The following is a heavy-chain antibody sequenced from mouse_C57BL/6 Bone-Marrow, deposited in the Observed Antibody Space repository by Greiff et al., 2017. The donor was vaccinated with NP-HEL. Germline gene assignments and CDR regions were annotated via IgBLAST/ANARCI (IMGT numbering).Heavy chain of an antibody. Sequence: EVKLQESGGGLVKPGGSLKLSCAASGFTFSSYAMSWVRQTPEKRLEWVATISDGGSYTYYPDNVKGRFTISRDNAKNNLYLQMSHLKSEDTAMYYCARESCIAYWGQGTLVTVSA. V-gene: IGHV5-4*01. CDR2: ISDGGSYT. CDR1: GFTFSSYA. J-gene: IGHJ3*01. CDR3: ARESCIAY.